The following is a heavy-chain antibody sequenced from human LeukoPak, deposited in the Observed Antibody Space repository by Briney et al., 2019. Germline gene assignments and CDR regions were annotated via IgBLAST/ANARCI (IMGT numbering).Heavy chain of an antibody. V-gene: IGHV3-23*01. J-gene: IGHJ6*03. Sequence: GGSLRLSCAASGFTFSAFAMTWVRQAPGKGLEWVSAISDNGENTYYADSVKGRFTISRDNSKDTLYVHMNSLRAEDTAIYYCAKYFNDYPYYYYYMDVWGKGTTVTVSS. D-gene: IGHD4-11*01. CDR2: ISDNGENT. CDR3: AKYFNDYPYYYYYMDV. CDR1: GFTFSAFA.